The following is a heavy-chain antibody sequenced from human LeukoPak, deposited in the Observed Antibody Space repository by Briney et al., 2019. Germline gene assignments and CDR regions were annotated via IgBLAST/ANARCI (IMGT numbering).Heavy chain of an antibody. D-gene: IGHD2-15*01. CDR1: GFTFSSYE. Sequence: PGGSLRLSCAASGFTFSSYEMIWVRQAPGKGLERVSYISSSGRTISYADSVKGRFTVSRDNAKNSLYLQMNSLRAEDTAVYYCVRRYCSSSSCTLDSWGQGTLVTVSS. CDR3: VRRYCSSSSCTLDS. V-gene: IGHV3-48*03. CDR2: ISSSGRTI. J-gene: IGHJ4*02.